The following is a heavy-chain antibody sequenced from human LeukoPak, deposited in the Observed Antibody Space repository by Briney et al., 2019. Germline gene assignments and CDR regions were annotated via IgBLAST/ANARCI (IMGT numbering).Heavy chain of an antibody. Sequence: PSQTLSLTCTVSGGSISSGGYYWSWIRQPPGKGLEWIGYIYYSGSTNYNPSLKSRVTISVDTSKNQSSLKLSSVTAADTAVYYCARADCSSTSCPNDYWGQGTLVTVSS. CDR3: ARADCSSTSCPNDY. D-gene: IGHD2-2*01. CDR1: GGSISSGGYY. CDR2: IYYSGST. V-gene: IGHV4-61*08. J-gene: IGHJ4*02.